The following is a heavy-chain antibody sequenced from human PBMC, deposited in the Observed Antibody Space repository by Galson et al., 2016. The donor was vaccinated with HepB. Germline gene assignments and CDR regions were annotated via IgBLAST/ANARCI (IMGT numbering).Heavy chain of an antibody. J-gene: IGHJ4*02. CDR1: RFTFSRYG. D-gene: IGHD6-19*01. CDR2: ISSDGSNK. Sequence: SLRLSCAASRFTFSRYGMHWVRQAPGKGLEWVAVISSDGSNKYYADSLKGRFTISRDNSKNTLYLQMNSLRPEDTAVYYCAKDRPYSGGWSGEIGSWGQGTLVTVSS. CDR3: AKDRPYSGGWSGEIGS. V-gene: IGHV3-30*18.